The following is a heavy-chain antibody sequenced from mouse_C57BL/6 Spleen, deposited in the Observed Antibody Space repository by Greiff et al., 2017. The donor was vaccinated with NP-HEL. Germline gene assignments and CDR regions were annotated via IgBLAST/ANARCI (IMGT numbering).Heavy chain of an antibody. CDR3: ARRESWYFDV. V-gene: IGHV1-64*01. Sequence: VKLQQPGAELVKPGASVKLSCKASGYTFTSYWMHWVKQRPGQGLEWIGMIHPNSGSTNYNEKFKSKATLTVDKSSSTAYMQLSSLTSEDSAVYYCARRESWYFDVWGTGTTVTVSS. J-gene: IGHJ1*03. CDR2: IHPNSGST. CDR1: GYTFTSYW.